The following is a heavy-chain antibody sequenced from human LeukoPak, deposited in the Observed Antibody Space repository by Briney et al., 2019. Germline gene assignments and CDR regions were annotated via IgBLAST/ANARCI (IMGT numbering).Heavy chain of an antibody. D-gene: IGHD3-3*01. CDR1: GFTFSSYG. CDR2: IRYDGSNK. CDR3: AKDGKLRGGVVLYYYYYYMDV. J-gene: IGHJ6*03. V-gene: IGHV3-30*02. Sequence: GGSLRLSCAASGFTFSSYGMHWVRQAPGKGLEWVAFIRYDGSNKYYADSVKGRFTISRDNSKNTLYLQMNSLRAEDTAVYYCAKDGKLRGGVVLYYYYYYMDVWGKGTTVTVSS.